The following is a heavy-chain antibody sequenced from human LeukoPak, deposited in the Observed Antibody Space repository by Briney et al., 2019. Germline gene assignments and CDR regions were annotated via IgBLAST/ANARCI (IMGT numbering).Heavy chain of an antibody. Sequence: GGSLRLSCAASGFIFSNYAIHWVRQAPGKGLEWVTAISYNGDNQHYADPVKGRFTTSRDNSKNTVYLQIDALRTEDSAVYYCVKVYPTLTTSSVLGSWGQGTLVTVSS. CDR3: VKVYPTLTTSSVLGS. CDR2: ISYNGDNQ. D-gene: IGHD4-17*01. CDR1: GFIFSNYA. V-gene: IGHV3-30*18. J-gene: IGHJ4*03.